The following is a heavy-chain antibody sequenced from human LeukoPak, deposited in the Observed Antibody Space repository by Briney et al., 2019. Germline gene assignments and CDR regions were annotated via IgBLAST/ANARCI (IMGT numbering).Heavy chain of an antibody. CDR2: IYSGGST. J-gene: IGHJ5*02. Sequence: GGSLRLSCAASGFTVNSNYMSWVRQAPGKGLEWVSVIYSGGSTYYADSVKGRFTISRDNSKNTLYLQMNSLRAEDTAVYYCARDVSASESGWYDNWGQGTLVTVSS. D-gene: IGHD3-3*01. CDR3: ARDVSASESGWYDN. V-gene: IGHV3-66*01. CDR1: GFTVNSNY.